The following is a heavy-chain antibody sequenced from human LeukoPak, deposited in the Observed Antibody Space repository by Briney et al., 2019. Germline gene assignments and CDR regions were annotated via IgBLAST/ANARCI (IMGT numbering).Heavy chain of an antibody. CDR3: AKGIAASSLDPEYFQH. J-gene: IGHJ1*01. CDR1: GFTFDDYA. Sequence: PGGSLRLSCAASGFTFDDYAMHWVRQAPGKGLEWVSGISWNSGSIGYADSVKGRFTISRDNAKNSLYLQMNSLRAEDMALYYCAKGIAASSLDPEYFQHWGQGTLVTVSS. D-gene: IGHD6-13*01. CDR2: ISWNSGSI. V-gene: IGHV3-9*03.